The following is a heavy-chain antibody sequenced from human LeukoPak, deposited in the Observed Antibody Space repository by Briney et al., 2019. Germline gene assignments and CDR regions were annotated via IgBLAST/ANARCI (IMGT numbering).Heavy chain of an antibody. CDR2: IRYDGSNK. CDR3: AKDSGLRWSQSFMDV. V-gene: IGHV3-30*02. Sequence: GGTLRLSCVASGFSFAPYSMNWVRQAPGKGLEWVAFIRYDGSNKYYADSVKGRFTISRDNSKNTLYLQMNSLRAEDTAVYYCAKDSGLRWSQSFMDVWGQGTLVTVSS. D-gene: IGHD4-23*01. CDR1: GFSFAPYS. J-gene: IGHJ1*01.